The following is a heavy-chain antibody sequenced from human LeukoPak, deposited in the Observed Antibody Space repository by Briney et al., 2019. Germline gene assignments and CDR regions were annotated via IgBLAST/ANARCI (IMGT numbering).Heavy chain of an antibody. V-gene: IGHV3-48*01. Sequence: GGSLRLSCAASGFTFSDYGMNWVRQAPGKGLEWLSHISSTSITIKYADSVKGRFTISRDNAKNTLYLQMNGLRVEDTAVYYCARHYYDSGGSRFDTWGQGTLVTVSS. J-gene: IGHJ4*02. CDR3: ARHYYDSGGSRFDT. CDR2: ISSTSITI. CDR1: GFTFSDYG. D-gene: IGHD3-22*01.